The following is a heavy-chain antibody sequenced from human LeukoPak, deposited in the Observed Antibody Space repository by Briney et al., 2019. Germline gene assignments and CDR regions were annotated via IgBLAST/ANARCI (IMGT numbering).Heavy chain of an antibody. D-gene: IGHD5-12*01. CDR2: ISAYNGNT. J-gene: IGHJ4*02. Sequence: ASMKVSCKASGYTFTSYGISWVRQAPGQGLEWMGWISAYNGNTNYAQKLQGRVTMTTDTSTSTAYMELRSLRSDDTAVYYCARNTRKYSGYDYAYWGQGTLVTVSS. CDR1: GYTFTSYG. CDR3: ARNTRKYSGYDYAY. V-gene: IGHV1-18*01.